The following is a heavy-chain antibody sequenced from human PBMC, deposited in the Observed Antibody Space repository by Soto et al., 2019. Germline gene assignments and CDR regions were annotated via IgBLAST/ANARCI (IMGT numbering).Heavy chain of an antibody. D-gene: IGHD2-15*01. Sequence: GGSLRLSCAASGFTFSSYAMSWFRQAPGKGLEWVSAISGSGGSTYYADSVKGRFTISRDNSKNTLYLQMNSLRAEDTAVYYCAKALGYCSGGSCYYYYMDVWGKGTTVTVS. CDR2: ISGSGGST. CDR1: GFTFSSYA. V-gene: IGHV3-23*01. J-gene: IGHJ6*03. CDR3: AKALGYCSGGSCYYYYMDV.